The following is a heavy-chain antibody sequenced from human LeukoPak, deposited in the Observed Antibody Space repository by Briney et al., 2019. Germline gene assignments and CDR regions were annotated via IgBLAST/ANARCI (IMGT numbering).Heavy chain of an antibody. CDR3: ARAVFLYYDILTGYSGGFDP. CDR1: GYTFTGYY. D-gene: IGHD3-9*01. Sequence: VASVKVSCKASGYTFTGYYMHWVRQAPGQGHEWMGWINPNSGGTNYAQKFQGRVTMTRDTSISTAYMELSRLRSDDTAVYYCARAVFLYYDILTGYSGGFDPWGQGTLVTVSS. V-gene: IGHV1-2*02. J-gene: IGHJ5*02. CDR2: INPNSGGT.